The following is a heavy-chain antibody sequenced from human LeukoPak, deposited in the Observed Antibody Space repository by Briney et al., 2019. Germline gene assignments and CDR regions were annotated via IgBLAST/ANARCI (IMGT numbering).Heavy chain of an antibody. D-gene: IGHD2-2*01. CDR2: INHSGST. Sequence: PSETLSLTCAVYGGSFSGYYWSWIRQPPGKGLEWIGEINHSGSTNYNPSLKSRVTISVDTSKNQFSLKLSSVTAADTAVYYCARGTYCSSTSCYGSWFDPWGQGTLVTVSS. V-gene: IGHV4-34*01. CDR3: ARGTYCSSTSCYGSWFDP. CDR1: GGSFSGYY. J-gene: IGHJ5*02.